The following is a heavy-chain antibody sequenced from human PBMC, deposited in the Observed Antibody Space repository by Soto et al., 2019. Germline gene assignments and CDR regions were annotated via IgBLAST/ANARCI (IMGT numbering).Heavy chain of an antibody. V-gene: IGHV3-23*01. CDR3: AKEYGGGPSMSTSYFDY. Sequence: PGGSLRLSCAASGITFSNYALSWVRQAPGKGLEWVSGISASGANTYYADSVKGRFSISRDNSKNTLSLQMNSLRADDTAVYYCAKEYGGGPSMSTSYFDYWGRGTLVTVSS. J-gene: IGHJ4*02. D-gene: IGHD3-16*01. CDR2: ISASGANT. CDR1: GITFSNYA.